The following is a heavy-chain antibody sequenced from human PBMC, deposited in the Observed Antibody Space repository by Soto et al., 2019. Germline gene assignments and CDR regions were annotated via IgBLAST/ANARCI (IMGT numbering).Heavy chain of an antibody. Sequence: QLQLQESGSGLVKPSQTLSLTCAVSGGSISSGGYSWNWIRQPPGKGLEWIGYIYHSGSTYYNPSLKSPVTLSVDRSKNQFSLKLSSVTAADTAVYYCARDYYDSSGYFGWFDPWGQGTLVTVSS. CDR2: IYHSGST. CDR1: GGSISSGGYS. V-gene: IGHV4-30-2*01. J-gene: IGHJ5*02. CDR3: ARDYYDSSGYFGWFDP. D-gene: IGHD3-22*01.